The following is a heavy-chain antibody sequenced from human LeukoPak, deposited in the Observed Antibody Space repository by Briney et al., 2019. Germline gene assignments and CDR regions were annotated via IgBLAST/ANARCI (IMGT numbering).Heavy chain of an antibody. CDR2: IIPIFRTA. CDR1: GGTFRSFA. V-gene: IGHV1-69*13. D-gene: IGHD3-22*01. Sequence: SVTVSCKASGGTFRSFAISWVRQAPGQGLEWMGGIIPIFRTANYAQKFQGRVTITADESTSTAYMELSSLRSEDTAVYYCARALRYYSDSSGYAFDYWGQGTLVTVSS. CDR3: ARALRYYSDSSGYAFDY. J-gene: IGHJ4*02.